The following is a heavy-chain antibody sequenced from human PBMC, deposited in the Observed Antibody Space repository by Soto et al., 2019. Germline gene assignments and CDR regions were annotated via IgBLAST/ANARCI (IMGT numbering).Heavy chain of an antibody. V-gene: IGHV4-59*01. CDR2: ISYSGST. CDR3: ARYSGTYYVY. J-gene: IGHJ4*02. D-gene: IGHD1-26*01. CDR1: GGSISSFY. Sequence: PSETLSLTCTVSGGSISSFYWSWIRQPPGKGLEWIGFISYSGSTSYNPSLNSRVTISVDTSKNHFSLKLTSVTAADTAVYYCARYSGTYYVYCGQGTLVTVYS.